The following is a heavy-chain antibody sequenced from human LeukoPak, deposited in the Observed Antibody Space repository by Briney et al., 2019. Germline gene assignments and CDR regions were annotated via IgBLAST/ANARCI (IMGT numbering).Heavy chain of an antibody. Sequence: SVKVSCKASGHSYTDYLMHWVRQPPGQGLEGMRWINPNSGGTKYAQKFQGRVTMTRDTSIRTAYREVSRVRSYDTAVYYCARCYYYYSGRFDYWGQGTLVTVSS. V-gene: IGHV1-2*02. D-gene: IGHD3-10*01. CDR3: ARCYYYYSGRFDY. CDR2: INPNSGGT. J-gene: IGHJ4*02. CDR1: GHSYTDYL.